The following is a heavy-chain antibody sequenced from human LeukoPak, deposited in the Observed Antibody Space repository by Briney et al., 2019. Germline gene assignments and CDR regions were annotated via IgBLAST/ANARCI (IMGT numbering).Heavy chain of an antibody. CDR2: ISSGSSTI. D-gene: IGHD3-3*01. Sequence: GGSLRLSCAASGFTFSSYSMNWVRQAPGKGLEWVSYISSGSSTIYYADSVKGRFTISRDNAKNSLYLQMNSLRAEDTAVYYCASLWSGYRFDPWGQGTLVTVSS. V-gene: IGHV3-48*04. CDR1: GFTFSSYS. J-gene: IGHJ5*02. CDR3: ASLWSGYRFDP.